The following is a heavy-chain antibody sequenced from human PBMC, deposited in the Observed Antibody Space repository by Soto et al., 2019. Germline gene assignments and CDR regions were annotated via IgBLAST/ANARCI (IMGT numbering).Heavy chain of an antibody. CDR2: IYDSGTT. J-gene: IGHJ6*02. CDR3: VKYYFDSTGSHYYYYGMDV. V-gene: IGHV4-39*01. D-gene: IGHD3-22*01. Sequence: SETLSLTCTVSGGSISSSNYYWGWVRQPPVKGLEWIGSIYDSGTTYYNPSLKSRLTISVDTSKNQFSLTLRSVTATDTAVYYCVKYYFDSTGSHYYYYGMDVWGQGTTVTVSS. CDR1: GGSISSSNYY.